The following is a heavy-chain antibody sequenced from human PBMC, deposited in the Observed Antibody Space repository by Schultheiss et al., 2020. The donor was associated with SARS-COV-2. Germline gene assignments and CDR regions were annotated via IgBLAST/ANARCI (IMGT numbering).Heavy chain of an antibody. Sequence: GGSLRLSCAASGFTFSSYSMNWVRQAPGKGLEWVSSISSSSSYIYYADSVKGRFTISRDNAKNSLYLQMNSLRAEDTAVYYCTRDQSIAAVGGVLYWGQGTLVTVSS. D-gene: IGHD6-13*01. J-gene: IGHJ4*02. CDR1: GFTFSSYS. CDR2: ISSSSSYI. CDR3: TRDQSIAAVGGVLY. V-gene: IGHV3-21*01.